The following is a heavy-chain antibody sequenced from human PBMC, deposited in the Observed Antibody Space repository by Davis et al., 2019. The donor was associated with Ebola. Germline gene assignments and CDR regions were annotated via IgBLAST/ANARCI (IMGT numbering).Heavy chain of an antibody. D-gene: IGHD6-13*01. CDR1: GYSFTSYW. V-gene: IGHV5-51*01. Sequence: PGGSLRLSCKGSGYSFTSYWIGWVRQMPGKGLEWMGMIYPGDSDTRYSPSFQGQVTISADKSISTAYLQWSSLKASDTAMYYCARRGIDLWAPAVNYMDVWGKGTTVTVSS. CDR2: IYPGDSDT. J-gene: IGHJ6*03. CDR3: ARRGIDLWAPAVNYMDV.